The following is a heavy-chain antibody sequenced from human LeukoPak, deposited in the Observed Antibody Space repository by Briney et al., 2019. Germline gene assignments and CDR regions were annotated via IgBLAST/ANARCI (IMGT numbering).Heavy chain of an antibody. V-gene: IGHV4-39*01. CDR2: IYSSGST. Sequence: SETLSLTCNVSGVSISSSSYYWGWIRQPPGKGLEWIGSIYSSGSTYYNSSLKSRVTISIDTSKNQVSLKMSSVTAADTAVYYCARISTTVTTRDFDTWGQGTLVTVSS. CDR3: ARISTTVTTRDFDT. CDR1: GVSISSSSYY. D-gene: IGHD4-11*01. J-gene: IGHJ4*02.